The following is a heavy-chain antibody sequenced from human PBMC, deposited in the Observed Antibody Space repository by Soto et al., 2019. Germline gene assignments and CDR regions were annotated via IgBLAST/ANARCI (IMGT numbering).Heavy chain of an antibody. J-gene: IGHJ5*02. CDR1: GYTFTSYG. D-gene: IGHD3-9*01. CDR3: ARYYDILTGYFAWSNWFDP. CDR2: ISAYNGNT. Sequence: ASVKVSCKASGYTFTSYGISWVRQAPGQGLEWMGWISAYNGNTNYAQKLQGRVTMTTDTSTSTAYMELRSLRSDDTAVYYCARYYDILTGYFAWSNWFDPWGQGTLVTAPQ. V-gene: IGHV1-18*01.